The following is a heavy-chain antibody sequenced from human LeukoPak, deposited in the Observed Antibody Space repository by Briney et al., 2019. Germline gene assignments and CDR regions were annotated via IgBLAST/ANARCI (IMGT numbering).Heavy chain of an antibody. CDR3: ARVRADSYIRPPYFDY. J-gene: IGHJ4*02. CDR2: IYYSGST. V-gene: IGHV4-59*01. D-gene: IGHD5-24*01. Sequence: YIYYSGSTNYNPSLKTRVTISVDTSKNQFSLKLSSVTAADTAVYYCARVRADSYIRPPYFDYWGQGTXVTVSS.